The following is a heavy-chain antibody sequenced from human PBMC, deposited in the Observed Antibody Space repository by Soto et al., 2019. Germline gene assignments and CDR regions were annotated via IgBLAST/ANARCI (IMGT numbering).Heavy chain of an antibody. CDR2: IGTSGSST. J-gene: IGHJ4*02. CDR1: GFTFSNYG. V-gene: IGHV3-23*01. Sequence: GGSLRLSCAASGFTFSNYGMTWVRQAPGKGLEWVSGIGTSGSSTYYADSVKGRFTISRDNSKNTLYLQMNSPRAGDTAAYYCFTYSPVAGTWYFDCWGQGTLVPVSS. CDR3: FTYSPVAGTWYFDC. D-gene: IGHD6-19*01.